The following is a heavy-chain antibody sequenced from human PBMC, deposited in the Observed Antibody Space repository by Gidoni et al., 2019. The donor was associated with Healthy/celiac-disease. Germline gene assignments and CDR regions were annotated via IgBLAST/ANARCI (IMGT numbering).Heavy chain of an antibody. CDR3: AREVGATADYYYYGMDV. CDR1: GGSISSSNW. Sequence: QVQLQESGPGLVKPSGTLSLTCAVSGGSISSSNWWSWVRQPPGKGLEWIGEIYHSGSTNYNPSLKSRVTISVDKSKNQSSLKLSSVTAADTAVYYCAREVGATADYYYYGMDVWGQGTTVTVSS. D-gene: IGHD1-26*01. V-gene: IGHV4-4*02. CDR2: IYHSGST. J-gene: IGHJ6*02.